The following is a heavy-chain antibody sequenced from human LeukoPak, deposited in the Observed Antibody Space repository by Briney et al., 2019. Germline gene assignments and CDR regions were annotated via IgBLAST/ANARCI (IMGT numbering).Heavy chain of an antibody. Sequence: GGSLRLSCAASGFTFSSYSMNWVRQAPGKGLEWVSYISSSSSTIYYADSVKGRFTISRDNAKNSLYLQMNSLRAEDTAVYYCARDRGSRITMIVVVPYFDYWGQGTLVTVSS. CDR3: ARDRGSRITMIVVVPYFDY. CDR1: GFTFSSYS. CDR2: ISSSSSTI. D-gene: IGHD3-22*01. J-gene: IGHJ4*02. V-gene: IGHV3-48*04.